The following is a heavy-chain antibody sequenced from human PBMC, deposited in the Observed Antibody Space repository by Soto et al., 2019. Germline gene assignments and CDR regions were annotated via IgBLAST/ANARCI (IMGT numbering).Heavy chain of an antibody. D-gene: IGHD3-9*01. CDR2: ISSSSSTI. J-gene: IGHJ4*02. V-gene: IGHV3-48*02. CDR3: ARRPSRSTILTGYYPYFDY. Sequence: GGSLRLSCAASGFTFSSYSMNWVRQAPGKGLEWVSYISSSSSTIYYADSVKGRFTISRDNAKNSLYLQMNSLRDEDTAVYYCARRPSRSTILTGYYPYFDYWGQGTLVTVSS. CDR1: GFTFSSYS.